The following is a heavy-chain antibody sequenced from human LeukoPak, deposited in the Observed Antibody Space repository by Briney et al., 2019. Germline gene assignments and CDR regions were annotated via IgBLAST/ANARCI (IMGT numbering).Heavy chain of an antibody. CDR3: ARSMIVGIDAFDI. J-gene: IGHJ3*02. D-gene: IGHD3-22*01. Sequence: PSETLSLNCTVSGGSISSYYWSWIRQPPGKGLEWIGYIYYSGSTNYNPSLKSRVTISVDTSKNQFSLKLSSVTAADTAVYYCARSMIVGIDAFDIWGQGTMVTVSS. V-gene: IGHV4-59*01. CDR2: IYYSGST. CDR1: GGSISSYY.